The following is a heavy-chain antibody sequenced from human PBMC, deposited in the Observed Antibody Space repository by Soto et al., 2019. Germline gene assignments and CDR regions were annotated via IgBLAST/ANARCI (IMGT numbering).Heavy chain of an antibody. CDR3: ARHKAGVRQYDTSGHYPFDY. CDR2: IYPGDSDT. J-gene: IGHJ4*02. V-gene: IGHV5-51*01. D-gene: IGHD3-22*01. Sequence: GESLKISCKGSGYSFTTYWIGWVRQMPGKGLEWMGIIYPGDSDTRYSPSFQGQVTISVDKPISTAYLQWSSLKASDTAMYYCARHKAGVRQYDTSGHYPFDYWGQGSLVTVSS. CDR1: GYSFTTYW.